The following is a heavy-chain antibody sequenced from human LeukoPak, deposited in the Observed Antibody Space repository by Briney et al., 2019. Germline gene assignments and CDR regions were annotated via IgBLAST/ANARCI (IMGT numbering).Heavy chain of an antibody. CDR1: GGSISSSNW. CDR2: IYHSGST. CDR3: ARHARTYYDLLTGPYGGDFDS. V-gene: IGHV4-4*02. D-gene: IGHD3-9*01. Sequence: SETLSLTCAVSGGSISSSNWWSWVRQPPGKGLEWIVEIYHSGSTNYNPSLKSRVTISVDKSKNQFSLKLSSVTAADTALYYCARHARTYYDLLTGPYGGDFDSWGQGTLVTVSS. J-gene: IGHJ4*02.